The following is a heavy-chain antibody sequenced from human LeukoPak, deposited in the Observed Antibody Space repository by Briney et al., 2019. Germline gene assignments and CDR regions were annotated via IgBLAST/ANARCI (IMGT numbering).Heavy chain of an antibody. CDR3: ARVDSSGWSRHPFDY. Sequence: PGGSLRLSCAASGFTFSSYAMHWVRQAPGKGLEWVAVISYDGSNKYYADSVKGRFTISRDNSRNTLYLQMNSLRAEDTAVYYRARVDSSGWSRHPFDYWGQGTLVTVSS. D-gene: IGHD6-19*01. CDR1: GFTFSSYA. J-gene: IGHJ4*02. CDR2: ISYDGSNK. V-gene: IGHV3-30-3*01.